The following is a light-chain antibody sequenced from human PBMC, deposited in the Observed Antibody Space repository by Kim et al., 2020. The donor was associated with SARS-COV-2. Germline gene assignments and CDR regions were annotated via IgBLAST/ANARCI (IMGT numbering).Light chain of an antibody. J-gene: IGKJ1*01. Sequence: SPGERATLPCRASQSVSSSYLAWYQQKPGQAPRLLIYGASSRATGIPDRFSGSGSGTDFTLTISRLEPDDFAVYYCQQYGSSPRTFGQGTKVDIK. CDR3: QQYGSSPRT. CDR2: GAS. V-gene: IGKV3-20*01. CDR1: QSVSSSY.